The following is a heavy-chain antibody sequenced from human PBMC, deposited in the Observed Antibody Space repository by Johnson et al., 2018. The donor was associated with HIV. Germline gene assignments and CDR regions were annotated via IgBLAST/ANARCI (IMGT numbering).Heavy chain of an antibody. V-gene: IGHV3-7*01. CDR3: AREGYYDILTGYDRGAFDI. CDR2: IKQDGSEK. Sequence: VQLVESGGGVVRPGGSLRLSCAASGFTFDDYGMSWVRQAPGKGLEWVANIKQDGSEKYYVDSVKGRFTISRDNAKNSLYLQMNSLRAEDTAVYYCAREGYYDILTGYDRGAFDIWGQGTMVTVSS. D-gene: IGHD3-9*01. CDR1: GFTFDDYG. J-gene: IGHJ3*02.